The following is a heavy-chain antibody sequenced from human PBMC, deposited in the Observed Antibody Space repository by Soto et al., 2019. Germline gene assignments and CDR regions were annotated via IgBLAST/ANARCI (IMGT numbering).Heavy chain of an antibody. CDR1: GDSLSSNSAA. V-gene: IGHV6-1*01. Sequence: PSQTLSLTCAISGDSLSSNSAAWNWIRQSPSRGLEWLVRTYYRSKWYNDYAGSVKSRITINPDTSKNQFSLQLNSVTPEDTAVYYCASAKAYFYGSASFEGGLGYCYAMDVWGQGTTVTVSS. CDR2: TYYRSKWYN. J-gene: IGHJ6*02. D-gene: IGHD3-10*01. CDR3: ASAKAYFYGSASFEGGLGYCYAMDV.